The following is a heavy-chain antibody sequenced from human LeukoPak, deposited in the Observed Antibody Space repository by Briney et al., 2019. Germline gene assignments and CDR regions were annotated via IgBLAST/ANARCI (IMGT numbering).Heavy chain of an antibody. D-gene: IGHD3-22*01. Sequence: SETLSLTCTVSGGSISSSSYYWGWIRQPPGKGLEWIGEINHSGSTNYNPSLKSRVTISVDTSKNQFSLKLSSVTAADTAVYYCAPDYYDSSGSASWGQGTLVTVSS. V-gene: IGHV4-39*07. CDR3: APDYYDSSGSAS. CDR1: GGSISSSSYY. CDR2: INHSGST. J-gene: IGHJ4*02.